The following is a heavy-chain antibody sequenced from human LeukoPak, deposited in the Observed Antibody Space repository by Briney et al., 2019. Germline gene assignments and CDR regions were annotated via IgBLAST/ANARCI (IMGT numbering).Heavy chain of an antibody. Sequence: SETLSLTCTVSGGSISSYYWSWIRQPAGKGLEWIGRIYTSGGTNYNPSLKSRVTMSADTSKNQFSLKLSSVTAADTAVYYCAGEYGSGWPQPYDAFDIWGQGTMVTVSS. V-gene: IGHV4-4*07. D-gene: IGHD6-19*01. CDR1: GGSISSYY. CDR2: IYTSGGT. CDR3: AGEYGSGWPQPYDAFDI. J-gene: IGHJ3*02.